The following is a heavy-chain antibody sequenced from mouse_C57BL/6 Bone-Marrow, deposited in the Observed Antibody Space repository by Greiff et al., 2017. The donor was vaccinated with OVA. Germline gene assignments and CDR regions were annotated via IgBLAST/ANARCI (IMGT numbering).Heavy chain of an antibody. V-gene: IGHV5-4*01. D-gene: IGHD3-1*01. CDR1: GFTFSSYA. CDR3: ARDQGLFAY. J-gene: IGHJ3*01. Sequence: EVQVVESGGGLVKPGGSLKLSCAASGFTFSSYAMSWVRQTPEKRLEWVATISDGGSYTYSPDNVKGRFTISRDNAKNNLYLQMSHLKSEDTAMYYCARDQGLFAYWGQGTLVTVSA. CDR2: ISDGGSYT.